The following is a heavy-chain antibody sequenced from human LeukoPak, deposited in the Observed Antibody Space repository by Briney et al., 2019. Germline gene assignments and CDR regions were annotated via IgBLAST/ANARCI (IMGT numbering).Heavy chain of an antibody. D-gene: IGHD1-26*01. Sequence: GSLRLSCAASGFTFSDYYMIWIRQAPGKGLEWVSYITSTSSYTNYADPVKGRFTISRDNAKNSLYLQMNSLVAEDTAVYYCARSRGSYFDYWGQGTLVTVSS. CDR2: ITSTSSYT. CDR3: ARSRGSYFDY. CDR1: GFTFSDYY. J-gene: IGHJ4*02. V-gene: IGHV3-11*06.